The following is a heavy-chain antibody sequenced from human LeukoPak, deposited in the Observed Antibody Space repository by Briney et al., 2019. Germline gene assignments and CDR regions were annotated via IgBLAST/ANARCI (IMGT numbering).Heavy chain of an antibody. Sequence: GGSLRLSCAASGFTFSSYAMSWVRQAPGKGLEWVSAISGSGGSTYYPGSVKGRFTISRENAKNSLYLQMNSLRAGDTAVYYCARASRDWGLYWYFDLWGRGTLVTVSS. CDR2: ISGSGGST. CDR1: GFTFSSYA. V-gene: IGHV3-23*01. J-gene: IGHJ2*01. D-gene: IGHD5-24*01. CDR3: ARASRDWGLYWYFDL.